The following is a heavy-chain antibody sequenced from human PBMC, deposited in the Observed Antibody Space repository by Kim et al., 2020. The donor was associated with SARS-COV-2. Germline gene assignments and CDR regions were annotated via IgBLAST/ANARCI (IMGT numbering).Heavy chain of an antibody. Sequence: QKFQGRVTMTEDTSTDTAYMELSSLRSEDTAVYYCATDPYSSSWWGYFDYWGQGTLVTVSS. J-gene: IGHJ4*02. V-gene: IGHV1-24*01. D-gene: IGHD6-13*01. CDR3: ATDPYSSSWWGYFDY.